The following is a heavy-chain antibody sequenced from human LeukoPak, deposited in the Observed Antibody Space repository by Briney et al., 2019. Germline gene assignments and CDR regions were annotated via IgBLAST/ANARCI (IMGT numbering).Heavy chain of an antibody. CDR2: IIPIFGTA. CDR3: AREDSSSWFPYYFDY. Sequence: SVKVSCKASGGTFSSYAISWVRQAPGQGLEWMGGIIPIFGTANYAQKFQGRVTITADESTSTAYMELSSLRSEDTAVYYCAREDSSSWFPYYFDYWGQGTLVTVSS. J-gene: IGHJ4*02. V-gene: IGHV1-69*13. CDR1: GGTFSSYA. D-gene: IGHD6-13*01.